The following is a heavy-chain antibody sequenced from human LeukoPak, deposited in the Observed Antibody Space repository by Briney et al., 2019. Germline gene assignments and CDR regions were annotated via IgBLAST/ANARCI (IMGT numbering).Heavy chain of an antibody. CDR3: ARDTSPGITGTY. CDR1: GYSITNGYY. D-gene: IGHD1-20*01. Sequence: SETLSLTCTVSGYSITNGYYWGWIRQPPGKGLEWIGSIYHDGRIDYNPSLKSRVTISRDTSNDQFSLKLSSVTAVDTAMYYCARDTSPGITGTYWGQGTLVTVSS. CDR2: IYHDGRI. J-gene: IGHJ4*02. V-gene: IGHV4-38-2*02.